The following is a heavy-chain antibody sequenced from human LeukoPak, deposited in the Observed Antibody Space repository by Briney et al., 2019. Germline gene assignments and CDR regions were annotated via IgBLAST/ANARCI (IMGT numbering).Heavy chain of an antibody. D-gene: IGHD6-19*01. CDR3: CRSSGRPPYYFDY. J-gene: IGHJ4*02. CDR2: IYHGDSDT. V-gene: IGHV5-51*01. Sequence: GESLKISCKGSGYSFTSYWIGWVRQMPGKGLEWMGIIYHGDSDTRYSPSFQGQVTISADKSISTAYLQSSIWKAPDTALYYCCRSSGRPPYYFDYWGQGTLVTVSS. CDR1: GYSFTSYW.